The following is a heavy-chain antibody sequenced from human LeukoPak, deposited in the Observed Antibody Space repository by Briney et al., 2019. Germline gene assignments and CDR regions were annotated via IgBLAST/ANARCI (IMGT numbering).Heavy chain of an antibody. V-gene: IGHV4-34*01. D-gene: IGHD3-22*01. J-gene: IGHJ4*02. CDR1: GGSFSGYY. CDR3: YIRYYYDCSGYYFAPIDY. Sequence: PSETLSLTCAVYGGSFSGYYWSWIRQPPGKGLEWIGEINHSGSTNYNPSLKSRVTISVDTSKNQFSLKLSSVTAADTAVYYCYIRYYYDCSGYYFAPIDYGGQGTLVTVSS. CDR2: INHSGST.